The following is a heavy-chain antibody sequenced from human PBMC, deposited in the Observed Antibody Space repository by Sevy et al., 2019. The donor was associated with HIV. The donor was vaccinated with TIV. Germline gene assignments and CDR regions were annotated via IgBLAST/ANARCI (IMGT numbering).Heavy chain of an antibody. J-gene: IGHJ4*02. D-gene: IGHD3-22*01. CDR3: ARDESFSLIVVDLDY. CDR1: GYTFTNYA. V-gene: IGHV1-18*01. CDR2: IRGYNGNT. Sequence: ASVKVSCKTSGYTFTNYAVTWVRQAPGQGLEWMGWIRGYNGNTKYAEKLQNRVTMTTDTSTSTAYMELRSLRHDDTAVYYCARDESFSLIVVDLDYWGQGTLVTVSS.